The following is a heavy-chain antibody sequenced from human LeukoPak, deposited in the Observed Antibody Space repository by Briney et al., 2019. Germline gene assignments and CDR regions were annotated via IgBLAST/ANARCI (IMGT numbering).Heavy chain of an antibody. D-gene: IGHD2-15*01. Sequence: GGSLRLSCAASGFTFDDYAMHWVRQAPGNGLEWVSGISWNSGSIGYADSVKGRFTISRDNAKNSLYLQMNSLRAEDTALYYCAKDSSLGYCSGGSCSGYWGQGTLVTVSS. CDR1: GFTFDDYA. CDR3: AKDSSLGYCSGGSCSGY. CDR2: ISWNSGSI. J-gene: IGHJ4*02. V-gene: IGHV3-9*01.